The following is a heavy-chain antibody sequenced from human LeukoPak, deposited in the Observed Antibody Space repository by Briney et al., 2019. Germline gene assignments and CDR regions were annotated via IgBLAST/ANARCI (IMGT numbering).Heavy chain of an antibody. CDR1: GGSFSGYY. D-gene: IGHD2-21*02. Sequence: SETLSLTCAVYGGSFSGYYWSWIRQPPGKGLEWIGEINHSGTTNYNPSLKSRVTISVDTSKNQFSLKLNSVTAADTAVYYCAMGDHYYYGVDVWGQGTTVTVSS. J-gene: IGHJ6*02. CDR3: AMGDHYYYGVDV. V-gene: IGHV4-34*01. CDR2: INHSGTT.